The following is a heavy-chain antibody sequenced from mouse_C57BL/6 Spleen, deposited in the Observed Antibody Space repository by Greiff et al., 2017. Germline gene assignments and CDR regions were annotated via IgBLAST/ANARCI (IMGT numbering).Heavy chain of an antibody. J-gene: IGHJ1*03. CDR3: ARLGITTVVATYWYFDV. D-gene: IGHD1-1*01. Sequence: QVQLQQSGPELVKPGASVKLSCKASGYTFTSYDINWVKQRPGPGLAWIGWIYPRDGSTKYNEKFKGKATLTVDTSSSPAYMERHSLTSEDSAVYFCARLGITTVVATYWYFDVWGTGTTVTVSS. CDR1: GYTFTSYD. V-gene: IGHV1-85*01. CDR2: IYPRDGST.